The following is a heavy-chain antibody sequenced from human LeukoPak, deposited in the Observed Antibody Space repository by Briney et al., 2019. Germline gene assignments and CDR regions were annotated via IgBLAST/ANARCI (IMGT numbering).Heavy chain of an antibody. CDR3: ARGRYFDWKRGAFDI. D-gene: IGHD3-9*01. J-gene: IGHJ3*02. CDR2: IYYSGST. CDR1: GGSISSYY. V-gene: IGHV4-59*01. Sequence: ASETLSLTCTVSGGSISSYYWSWIRQPPGKGLEWIGYIYYSGSTNYNPSLKSRVTISVDTSKNQFSLKLSSVTAADTAVYYCARGRYFDWKRGAFDIWGQGTMVTVSS.